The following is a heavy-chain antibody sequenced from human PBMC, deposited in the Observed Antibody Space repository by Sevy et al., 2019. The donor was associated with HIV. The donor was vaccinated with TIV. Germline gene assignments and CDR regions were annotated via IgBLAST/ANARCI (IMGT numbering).Heavy chain of an antibody. CDR3: PSDYDSSGYYLNY. CDR2: IYSGGST. V-gene: IGHV3-53*01. CDR1: GFTVSSNY. D-gene: IGHD3-22*01. J-gene: IGHJ4*02. Sequence: GGSLRLSCAASGFTVSSNYMSWVRQAPGKGLEWVSVIYSGGSTYYADSVKGRFTISRDNSKNTLYLQMNSLRAEDTAVYYCPSDYDSSGYYLNYWGQGTLVTVSS.